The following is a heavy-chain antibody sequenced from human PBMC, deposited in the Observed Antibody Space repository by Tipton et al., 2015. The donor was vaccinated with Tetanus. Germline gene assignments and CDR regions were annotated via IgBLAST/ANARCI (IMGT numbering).Heavy chain of an antibody. D-gene: IGHD6-6*01. J-gene: IGHJ4*02. CDR2: IFPDDSDT. CDR3: ARMYSTSSPFDH. CDR1: GYSFTSHW. Sequence: LVQSGADVKKPGESLKVSCKASGYSFTSHWIGWVRQMPGKGLEWMGMIFPDDSDTRYSPSFRGHVTFSVDKSTSTVYLQWSSLKASDTAMYFCARMYSTSSPFDHWGQGTLVAVSS. V-gene: IGHV5-51*01.